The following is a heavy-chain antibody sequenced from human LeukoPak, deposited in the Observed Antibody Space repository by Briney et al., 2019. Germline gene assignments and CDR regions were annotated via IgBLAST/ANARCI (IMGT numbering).Heavy chain of an antibody. CDR2: IHFSGST. CDR3: TREVGTGFQVNYYYYMDV. CDR1: GGSISSDY. Sequence: PSETLSLTCTVSGGSISSDYWSWFRQPPRKRLEWIGYIHFSGSTTYNPSLKSRVTISIDTSKNQFSLNLSSVTAADTAVYYCTREVGTGFQVNYYYYMDVWGKGTTVTVSS. V-gene: IGHV4-59*01. D-gene: IGHD2-2*01. J-gene: IGHJ6*03.